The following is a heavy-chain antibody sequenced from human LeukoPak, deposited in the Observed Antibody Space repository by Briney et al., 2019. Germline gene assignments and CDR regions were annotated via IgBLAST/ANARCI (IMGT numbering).Heavy chain of an antibody. CDR1: GGSFSGYY. V-gene: IGHV4-31*11. D-gene: IGHD2-2*01. CDR2: IYYSGST. CDR3: ARDRGCSSTSCYYYYYYGMDV. Sequence: SETLSLTCAVYGGSFSGYYWSWIRQHPGKGLEWIGYIYYSGSTYYNPSLKSRVTISVDTSKNQFSLKLSSVTAADTAVYYCARDRGCSSTSCYYYYYYGMDVWGQGTTVTVSS. J-gene: IGHJ6*02.